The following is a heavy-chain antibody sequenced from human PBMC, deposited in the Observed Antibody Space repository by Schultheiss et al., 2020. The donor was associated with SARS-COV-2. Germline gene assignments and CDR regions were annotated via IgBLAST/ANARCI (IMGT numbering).Heavy chain of an antibody. J-gene: IGHJ6*02. V-gene: IGHV3-11*04. D-gene: IGHD6-6*01. CDR3: ARGVRGAARNYYYYGMDV. CDR1: GFTFSDYY. Sequence: GESLKISCAASGFTFSDYYMSWIRQAPGKGLEWVSHISGDGTITVYADSVKGRFTISRDNAKNTMYLEMNSLRAEDTAVYYCARGVRGAARNYYYYGMDVWGQGTTVTVSS. CDR2: ISGDGTIT.